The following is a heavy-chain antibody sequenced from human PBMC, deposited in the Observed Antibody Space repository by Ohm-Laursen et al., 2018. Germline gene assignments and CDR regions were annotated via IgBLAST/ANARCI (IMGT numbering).Heavy chain of an antibody. CDR3: ASGAVSLDY. D-gene: IGHD3-16*02. J-gene: IGHJ4*02. CDR1: GFTFSSYA. Sequence: SLRLSCAASGFTFSSYAMTWVRQAPGKGLEWVSTISVSGGSTYYADSVKGRFTISRDNSKNTLYLQMNSLRAEDTAVYYCASGAVSLDYWGQGTLVTVSS. CDR2: ISVSGGST. V-gene: IGHV3-23*01.